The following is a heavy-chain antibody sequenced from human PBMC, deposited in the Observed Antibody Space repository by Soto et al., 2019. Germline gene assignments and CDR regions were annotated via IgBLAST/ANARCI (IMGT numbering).Heavy chain of an antibody. Sequence: GGSLRLSCAASGFSFSTYGMHWVRQAPGKGPEWVAVIWFDGTNKYYRGSVKGRFTISRDNSKNMLYLQMNSLRAEDTAVYYCARARQYYHGMAVRGQGTTITVS. V-gene: IGHV3-33*01. J-gene: IGHJ6*02. CDR3: ARARQYYHGMAV. CDR2: IWFDGTNK. CDR1: GFSFSTYG.